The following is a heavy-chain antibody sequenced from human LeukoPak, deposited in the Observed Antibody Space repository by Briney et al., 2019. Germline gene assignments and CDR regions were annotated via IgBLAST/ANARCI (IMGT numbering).Heavy chain of an antibody. CDR3: AKDRGIEYSSGWFGY. D-gene: IGHD6-19*01. J-gene: IGHJ5*01. CDR2: ISWNSGSI. Sequence: PGGSLRLSCAASGFTFDDYAMHWVRQAPGKGLEWVSGISWNSGSIGYADSVKGRFTISRDNVKNSLYLQMNSLRAEDTALYYCAKDRGIEYSSGWFGYWGQGTLVTVSS. CDR1: GFTFDDYA. V-gene: IGHV3-9*01.